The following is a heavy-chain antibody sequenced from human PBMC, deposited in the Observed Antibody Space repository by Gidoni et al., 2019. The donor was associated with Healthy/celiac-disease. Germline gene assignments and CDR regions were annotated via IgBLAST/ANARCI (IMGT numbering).Heavy chain of an antibody. Sequence: QVQLVQSGAEVKKPGASVEVSCKASGYTFTSYGISWVRQAPGQGLEWMGWISAYNGNTNYAQKLQGRVTMTTDTSTSTAYMELRSLRSDDTAVYYCARDGALAPRFPEGYIVATPPPRGYGMDVWGQGTTVTVSS. D-gene: IGHD5-12*01. CDR3: ARDGALAPRFPEGYIVATPPPRGYGMDV. CDR1: GYTFTSYG. CDR2: ISAYNGNT. J-gene: IGHJ6*02. V-gene: IGHV1-18*01.